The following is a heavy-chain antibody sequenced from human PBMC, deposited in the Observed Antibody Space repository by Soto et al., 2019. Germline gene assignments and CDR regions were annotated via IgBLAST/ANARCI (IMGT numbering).Heavy chain of an antibody. CDR2: IYHSGST. V-gene: IGHV4-30-2*01. CDR1: GGSISSGGYS. Sequence: SETLSLTCAVSGGSISSGGYSWSWIRQPPGKGLEWIGYIYHSGSTYYNPSLKSRVTISVDRSKNQFSLKLSSVTAADTAVYYCARDDYGMDVWGQGTTVIVSS. CDR3: ARDDYGMDV. J-gene: IGHJ6*02.